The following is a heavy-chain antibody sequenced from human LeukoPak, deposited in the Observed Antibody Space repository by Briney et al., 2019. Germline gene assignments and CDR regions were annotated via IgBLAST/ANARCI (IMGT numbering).Heavy chain of an antibody. CDR3: TTDCTNGVCYVMVDAS. CDR1: GFTFCNAW. CDR2: IKSRTAGGTT. V-gene: IGHV3-15*01. D-gene: IGHD2-8*01. Sequence: GGSLRFSCAASGFTFCNAWMRWVRQAPRQGREWVGRIKSRTAGGTTDYAASVKGRFTISRDDSKNTLYLQMNSLKTEDTAVYYCTTDCTNGVCYVMVDASWGQGTLVTVSS. J-gene: IGHJ4*02.